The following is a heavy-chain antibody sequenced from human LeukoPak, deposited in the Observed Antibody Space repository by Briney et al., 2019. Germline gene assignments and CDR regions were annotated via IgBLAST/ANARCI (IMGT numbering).Heavy chain of an antibody. CDR2: INPNSGGT. CDR3: ARDLGDLAAFDY. CDR1: GYTFSGEY. Sequence: ADSVKVPWKASGYTFSGEYMHWVRQAPGQGLEWMGWINPNSGGTYYAQKFQGRVTMTRDTSISTAYMELSRLRSDDTAVYYCARDLGDLAAFDYWGQGTLVTVSS. V-gene: IGHV1-2*02. J-gene: IGHJ4*02. D-gene: IGHD3-10*01.